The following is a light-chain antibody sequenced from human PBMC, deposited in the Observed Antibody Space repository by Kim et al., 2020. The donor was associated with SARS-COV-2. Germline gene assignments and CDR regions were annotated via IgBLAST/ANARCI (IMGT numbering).Light chain of an antibody. CDR1: QDITKY. J-gene: IGKJ1*01. V-gene: IGKV1-27*01. Sequence: ASIGDRVTSTCRASQDITKYLAWYQQKPGKAPKLLISAASTLQSGVPSRFSGSGSGTDFTLTISSLQPEDVATYYCQKYNGAPWTFGQGTKVDIK. CDR3: QKYNGAPWT. CDR2: AAS.